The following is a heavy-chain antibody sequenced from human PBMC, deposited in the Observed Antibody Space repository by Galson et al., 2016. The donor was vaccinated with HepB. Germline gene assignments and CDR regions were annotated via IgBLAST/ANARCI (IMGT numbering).Heavy chain of an antibody. V-gene: IGHV3-21*01. Sequence: SLRLSCAASGFTFSSYTMNWVRQAPGKGPEWVAYISSSSSYIYYADSVKGRFTISRDNAKNTLYLQMNSLRVGDTAIYFCVGGGPFDPWGQGTQVTVSS. CDR2: ISSSSSYI. D-gene: IGHD1-26*01. CDR1: GFTFSSYT. J-gene: IGHJ5*02. CDR3: VGGGPFDP.